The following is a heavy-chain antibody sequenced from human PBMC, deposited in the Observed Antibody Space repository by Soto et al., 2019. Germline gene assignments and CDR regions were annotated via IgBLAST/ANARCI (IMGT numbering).Heavy chain of an antibody. Sequence: GGSLRLSCAASGFTFSSFGMHWVRQAPGKGLEWVAVISYDGTNIYYADSVKGRFTISRDNSKNTLYLQMNSLRAEDTAVYYCAKEGTLGVGYNCLFDYWGQGALVTVSS. V-gene: IGHV3-30*18. J-gene: IGHJ4*02. D-gene: IGHD1-1*01. CDR1: GFTFSSFG. CDR2: ISYDGTNI. CDR3: AKEGTLGVGYNCLFDY.